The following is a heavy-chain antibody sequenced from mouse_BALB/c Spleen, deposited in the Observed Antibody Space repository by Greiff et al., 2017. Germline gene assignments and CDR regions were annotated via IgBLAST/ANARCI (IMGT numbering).Heavy chain of an antibody. D-gene: IGHD1-2*01. J-gene: IGHJ4*01. CDR1: GFTFSSYY. V-gene: IGHV5-6-2*01. CDR3: ARGSFNGLYAMDY. Sequence: EVHLVESGGGLVKLGGSLKLSCAASGFTFSSYYMSWVRQTPEKRLELVAAINSNGGSTYYPDTVKGRFTISRDNAKNTLYLQMSSLKSEDTALYYCARGSFNGLYAMDYWGQGTSVTVSS. CDR2: INSNGGST.